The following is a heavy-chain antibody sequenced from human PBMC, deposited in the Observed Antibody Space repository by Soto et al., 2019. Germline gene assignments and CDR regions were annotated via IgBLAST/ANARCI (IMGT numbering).Heavy chain of an antibody. V-gene: IGHV4-39*01. CDR2: LCYSERT. Sequence: SERRFLPCTVSRGSISSCSYYWGCIRQRPGKGLEWIGSLCYSERTCYNPSLKNRVTISVDTSKNQVSLKLSSVTAAGTAVYYCARGYDSSGYYYSEYFQHWVQRTMVTVSS. J-gene: IGHJ1*01. D-gene: IGHD3-22*01. CDR3: ARGYDSSGYYYSEYFQH. CDR1: RGSISSCSYY.